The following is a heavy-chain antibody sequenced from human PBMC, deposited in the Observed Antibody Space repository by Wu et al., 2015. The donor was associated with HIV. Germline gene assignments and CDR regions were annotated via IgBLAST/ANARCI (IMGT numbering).Heavy chain of an antibody. J-gene: IGHJ4*02. D-gene: IGHD3-3*01. CDR3: ASDSSEGPFSHYYFAL. CDR2: INPNSGGT. CDR1: GYSFSDFH. V-gene: IGHV1-2*02. Sequence: QVQLVQSGAEMKKPGASVKVSCKASGYSFSDFHLHWVRQAPGQGLEWMGWINPNSGGTDYAQKFQGRLTMTRDSSISTAYMELSGLTSDDTAVYYCASDSSEGPFSHYYFALWGQGSLVTVSS.